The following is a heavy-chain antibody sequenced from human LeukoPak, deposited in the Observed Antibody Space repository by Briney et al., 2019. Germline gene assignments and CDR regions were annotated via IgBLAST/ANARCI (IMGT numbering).Heavy chain of an antibody. Sequence: ASVKVSCKASGYTFTSYGISWVRQAPGQGLEWMGWISAYNGKTNYAQKLQGRVTMTTDTSTSTAYMELRSLRSDDTAVYYCARDKGQPSPWGGSSSWSWNWFDPWGQGTLVTVSS. CDR1: GYTFTSYG. D-gene: IGHD6-13*01. J-gene: IGHJ5*02. V-gene: IGHV1-18*01. CDR3: ARDKGQPSPWGGSSSWSWNWFDP. CDR2: ISAYNGKT.